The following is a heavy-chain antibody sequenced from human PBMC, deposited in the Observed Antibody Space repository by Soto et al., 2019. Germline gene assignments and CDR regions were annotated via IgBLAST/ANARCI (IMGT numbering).Heavy chain of an antibody. Sequence: VASVKVSCKASEYTFTTYSLHWVRQAPGQGLEWMGIINLSSSSTSDAQKFQGRVTMTRDTSTSTVYMELSSLRSEDTAVYYCARDLYSSSWYVRAFDMWGQGTMVTVSS. D-gene: IGHD6-13*01. J-gene: IGHJ3*02. CDR3: ARDLYSSSWYVRAFDM. CDR2: INLSSSST. CDR1: EYTFTTYS. V-gene: IGHV1-46*03.